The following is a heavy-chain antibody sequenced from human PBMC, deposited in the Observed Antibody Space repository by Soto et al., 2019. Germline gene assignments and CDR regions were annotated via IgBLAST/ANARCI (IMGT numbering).Heavy chain of an antibody. D-gene: IGHD3-22*01. CDR2: IYYSGST. CDR3: ARPRGIGSRFQGGPGNWFDP. Sequence: QLQLQESGPGLVKPSETLSLTCTVSGGSISSSSYYWGWIRQPPGKGLEWIGSIYYSGSTYYNPSLKRRSTIPVDPSNNHSSLKLSSVPAADTAVYYCARPRGIGSRFQGGPGNWFDPWGQGTLVTVSS. J-gene: IGHJ5*02. CDR1: GGSISSSSYY. V-gene: IGHV4-39*01.